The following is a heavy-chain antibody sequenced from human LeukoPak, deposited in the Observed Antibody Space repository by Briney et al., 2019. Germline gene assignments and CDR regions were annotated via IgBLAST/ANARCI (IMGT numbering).Heavy chain of an antibody. J-gene: IGHJ4*02. D-gene: IGHD5-18*01. Sequence: SETLSLTCADSGYSISSGYYWGWIRQPPGKGLEWIGSIYHSGSTYYNPSLKSRVTISVDTSKNQFSLKLSSVTAADTAVYYCAISSGGYSYGLDYWGQGTLVTVSS. V-gene: IGHV4-38-2*01. CDR1: GYSISSGYY. CDR3: AISSGGYSYGLDY. CDR2: IYHSGST.